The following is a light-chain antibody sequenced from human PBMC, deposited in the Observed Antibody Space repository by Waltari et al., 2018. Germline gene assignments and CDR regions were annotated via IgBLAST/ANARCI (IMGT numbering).Light chain of an antibody. CDR2: GTT. J-gene: IGKJ2*01. CDR1: QSISSY. V-gene: IGKV1-39*01. Sequence: DIQMTQSPSSLSASVGDRVTITCRASQSISSYLNWYQQKPGKAPKLLIYGTTSLQSGVPSRCSGSGSGTEFTLTISSLQPEDFATYYCQQRYSTPYTFGQGTKLEI. CDR3: QQRYSTPYT.